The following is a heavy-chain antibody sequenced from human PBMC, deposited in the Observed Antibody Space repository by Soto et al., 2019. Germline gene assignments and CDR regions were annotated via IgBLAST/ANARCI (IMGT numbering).Heavy chain of an antibody. CDR1: GYTFTSYA. V-gene: IGHV1-3*01. CDR2: INAGNGNP. D-gene: IGHD3-22*01. CDR3: ARVPRGGYTDFDP. J-gene: IGHJ5*02. Sequence: ASVKVSCKASGYTFTSYAMHWVRQAPGQRLEWMGWINAGNGNPKYSQKFQGRVTITRDTSASTAYMELSSLRSEDTAVYYCARVPRGGYTDFDPWGQGTLVTVSS.